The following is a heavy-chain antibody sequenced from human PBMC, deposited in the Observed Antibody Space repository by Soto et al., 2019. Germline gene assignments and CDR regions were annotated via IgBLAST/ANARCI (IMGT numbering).Heavy chain of an antibody. CDR3: AKGVRERYFDWLLYYFDY. Sequence: QVQLVESGGGVVQPGRSLRLSCAASGFTFSSYGMHWVRQAPGKGLEWVAVISYDGSNKYYADSVKGRFTISRDNSKNTLYLQMNSLRAEDTAVYYCAKGVRERYFDWLLYYFDYWGQGTLVTVSS. J-gene: IGHJ4*02. V-gene: IGHV3-30*18. CDR1: GFTFSSYG. CDR2: ISYDGSNK. D-gene: IGHD3-9*01.